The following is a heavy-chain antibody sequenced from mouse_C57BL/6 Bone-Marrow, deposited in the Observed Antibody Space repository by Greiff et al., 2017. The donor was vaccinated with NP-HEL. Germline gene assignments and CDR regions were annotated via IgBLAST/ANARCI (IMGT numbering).Heavy chain of an antibody. D-gene: IGHD2-3*01. CDR1: GFTFSSYA. CDR3: ARGGWLPLFAY. V-gene: IGHV5-4*03. Sequence: EVKLMESGGGLVKPGGSLKLSCAASGFTFSSYAMSWVRQTPEKRLEWVATISDGGSYHYYPDNVKGRFTISRDNAKNNLYLQMSHLKSEDTAMYYFARGGWLPLFAYWGQGTLVTVSA. CDR2: ISDGGSYH. J-gene: IGHJ3*01.